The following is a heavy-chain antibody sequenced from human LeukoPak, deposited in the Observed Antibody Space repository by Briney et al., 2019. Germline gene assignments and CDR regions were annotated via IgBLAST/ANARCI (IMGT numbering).Heavy chain of an antibody. Sequence: SETLSLTCTVSGGSISNFYWSWVQQPAGKGLEWIGRIYTSGSTNYNPSLQSRVTMSVDTSKNQFSLNLSSVTAADTAVYYCAREYYYDSSGYYSLAHWGQGTLVTVSS. CDR2: IYTSGST. CDR3: AREYYYDSSGYYSLAH. V-gene: IGHV4-4*07. CDR1: GGSISNFY. D-gene: IGHD3-22*01. J-gene: IGHJ4*02.